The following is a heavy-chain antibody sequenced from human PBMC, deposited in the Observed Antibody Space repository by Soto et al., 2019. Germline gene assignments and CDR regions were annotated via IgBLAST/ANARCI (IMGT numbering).Heavy chain of an antibody. V-gene: IGHV3-23*01. CDR3: AKDDVAGDGLWLVYD. D-gene: IGHD2-21*02. Sequence: PGGSLRLSCVASGFTFSKYAMIWVRQAPGKGQEWVSGITGSGNTIEYADSVKGRFSISRDNSKNTVDLQMNSLRAEDTAMYYCAKDDVAGDGLWLVYDWGQGTLVTVSS. CDR2: ITGSGNTI. CDR1: GFTFSKYA. J-gene: IGHJ4*02.